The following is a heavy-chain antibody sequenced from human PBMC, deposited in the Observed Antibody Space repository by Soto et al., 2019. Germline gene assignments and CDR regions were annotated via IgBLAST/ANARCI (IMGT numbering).Heavy chain of an antibody. CDR2: ISVSGGST. Sequence: PGGSLRLSCAASGFTFSSYGMSWVRQAPGKGLEWVSTISVSGGSTYYADSVKGRFTISRDNSKNTLYLQMDSLRAEDTAVYYCGKRGDSSAYYDYWGQGTLVTVSS. J-gene: IGHJ4*02. CDR1: GFTFSSYG. D-gene: IGHD3-22*01. V-gene: IGHV3-23*01. CDR3: GKRGDSSAYYDY.